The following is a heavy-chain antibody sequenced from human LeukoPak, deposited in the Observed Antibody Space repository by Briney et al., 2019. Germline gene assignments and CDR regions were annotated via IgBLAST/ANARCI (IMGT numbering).Heavy chain of an antibody. V-gene: IGHV1-2*02. J-gene: IGHJ4*02. D-gene: IGHD3-3*01. Sequence: GASVKVSCKASGYTFTGYYLHWVRQAPGQGLEWTGWMNPNHGGTNYAQKFQGRVAMTRDTSISTAYMELTRLRSDDTAVYYCARPGGGYYTDFDYWGQGTLVTVSS. CDR2: MNPNHGGT. CDR1: GYTFTGYY. CDR3: ARPGGGYYTDFDY.